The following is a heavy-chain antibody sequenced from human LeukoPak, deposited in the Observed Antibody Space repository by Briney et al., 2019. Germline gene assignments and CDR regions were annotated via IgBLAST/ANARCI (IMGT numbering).Heavy chain of an antibody. CDR2: INHSGST. CDR3: ARGRAGYCSSTSCLGRDY. J-gene: IGHJ4*02. Sequence: SETLSLTCAVYGGSFSGYYWSWIRQPPGKGLEWIGEINHSGSTNYNPSLKSRVTISVDTSKNQFSLKLSSVTAADTAVYYCARGRAGYCSSTSCLGRDYWGQGTLVTVSS. CDR1: GGSFSGYY. V-gene: IGHV4-34*01. D-gene: IGHD2-2*01.